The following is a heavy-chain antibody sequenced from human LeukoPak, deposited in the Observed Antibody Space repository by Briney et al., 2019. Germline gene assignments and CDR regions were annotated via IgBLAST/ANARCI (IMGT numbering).Heavy chain of an antibody. D-gene: IGHD5-18*01. CDR2: ISSSGSSI. Sequence: GGSLRLSCAASGFTFSSYEMNWVRQAPGKGLEWVSYISSSGSSIYYADSVKGRFTISRDNSKNTLYLQMNSLRAEDTAVYYCARARSSYGYGDAFDIWGQGTMVTVSS. V-gene: IGHV3-48*03. J-gene: IGHJ3*02. CDR1: GFTFSSYE. CDR3: ARARSSYGYGDAFDI.